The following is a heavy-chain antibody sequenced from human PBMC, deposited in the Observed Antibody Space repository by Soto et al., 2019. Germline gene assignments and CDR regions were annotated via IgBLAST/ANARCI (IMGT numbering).Heavy chain of an antibody. CDR2: IRSKAYGGTT. V-gene: IGHV3-49*03. J-gene: IGHJ4*02. Sequence: GGSLRLSCTASGFTFGDFAMSWFRQAPGKGLEWVGFIRSKAYGGTTEYAASVKGRFTISRDDSKSIAYLQMNSLKTEDTAVYYCTRAGRTRATYYYDSSGYYYVSYWGQGTLVTVSS. CDR3: TRAGRTRATYYYDSSGYYYVSY. CDR1: GFTFGDFA. D-gene: IGHD3-22*01.